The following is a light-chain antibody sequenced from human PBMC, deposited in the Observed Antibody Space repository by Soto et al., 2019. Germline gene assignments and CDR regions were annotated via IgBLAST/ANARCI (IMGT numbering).Light chain of an antibody. J-gene: IGKJ2*01. CDR2: DTS. CDR1: QSVSSN. CDR3: HHYNNWPPSNT. Sequence: EIVMTQSPATLSLSPGDRATLSCRASQSVSSNLVWYQQKPGQAPRLLIYDTSTRASDVPARFSGSGSETEFTLTISGLQSEDFGIYYCHHYNNWPPSNTFGQGTKLEIK. V-gene: IGKV3-15*01.